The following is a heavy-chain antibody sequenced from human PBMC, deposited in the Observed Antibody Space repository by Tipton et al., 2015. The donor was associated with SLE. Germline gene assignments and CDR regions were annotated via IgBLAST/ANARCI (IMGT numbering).Heavy chain of an antibody. CDR1: GGSISSSSYY. CDR3: ARDYYDSSGGDAFDI. V-gene: IGHV4-39*07. D-gene: IGHD3-22*01. J-gene: IGHJ3*02. Sequence: TLSLTCTVSGGSISSSSYYWGWIRQPPGKGREWIGSIYYSGSTNYTPSLKSRVTISVDTSKNQFSLKLSSVTAADTAVYYCARDYYDSSGGDAFDIWGQGTMVTVSS. CDR2: IYYSGST.